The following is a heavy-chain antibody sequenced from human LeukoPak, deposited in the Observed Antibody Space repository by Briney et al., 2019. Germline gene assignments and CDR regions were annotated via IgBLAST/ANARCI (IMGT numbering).Heavy chain of an antibody. CDR3: ARGRLWPLLDY. CDR2: IYTSGST. D-gene: IGHD5-18*01. Sequence: SETLSLTCTVSGGSISSSSYYWSWIRQPAGKGLEWIGRIYTSGSTNYNPSLKSRVTISVDTSKNQFSLKLSSVTAADTAVYYCARGRLWPLLDYWGQGTLVTVSS. J-gene: IGHJ4*02. V-gene: IGHV4-61*02. CDR1: GGSISSSSYY.